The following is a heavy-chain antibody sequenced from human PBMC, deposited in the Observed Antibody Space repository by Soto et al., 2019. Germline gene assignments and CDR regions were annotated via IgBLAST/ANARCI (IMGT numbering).Heavy chain of an antibody. D-gene: IGHD6-19*01. CDR2: IYYSGST. Sequence: SETLSLTCTVSGGSISSSSYYWGWIRQPPGKGLEWIGSIYYSGSTYYNPSLKSRVTISVDTSKNHFTLILSSVTAADTAVYYCARGRHWLDDWGPGLLVTVFS. CDR1: GGSISSSSYY. V-gene: IGHV4-39*02. J-gene: IGHJ4*02. CDR3: ARGRHWLDD.